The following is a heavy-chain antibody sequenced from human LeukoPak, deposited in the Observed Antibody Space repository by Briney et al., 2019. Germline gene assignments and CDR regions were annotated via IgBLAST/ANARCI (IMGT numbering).Heavy chain of an antibody. J-gene: IGHJ4*02. Sequence: GGSPRLSCAASGFTFSSYAMSWVRQAPGKGLEWVAFIRYDGSNKYYADSVKGRFTISRDNSKNTLYLRMNSLRAEDTAVYYCAKFDGYNPPFDYWGQGTLVTVSS. CDR2: IRYDGSNK. CDR1: GFTFSSYA. D-gene: IGHD5-24*01. V-gene: IGHV3-30*02. CDR3: AKFDGYNPPFDY.